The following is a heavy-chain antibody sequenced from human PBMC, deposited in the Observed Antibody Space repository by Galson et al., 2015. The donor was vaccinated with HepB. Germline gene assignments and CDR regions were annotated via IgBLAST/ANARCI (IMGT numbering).Heavy chain of an antibody. J-gene: IGHJ4*02. D-gene: IGHD6-19*01. CDR2: IRYDGSNK. CDR1: GFTFSNNG. CDR3: AKESHNSGWYVYFHFDY. V-gene: IGHV3-30*02. Sequence: SLRLSCAASGFTFSNNGMHWVRQAPGKGLEWVAFIRYDGSNKYYADSVKGRFTVSRNNSKNTLYLQMHSLRAEDTAVYYCAKESHNSGWYVYFHFDYWGQGTLVTVSS.